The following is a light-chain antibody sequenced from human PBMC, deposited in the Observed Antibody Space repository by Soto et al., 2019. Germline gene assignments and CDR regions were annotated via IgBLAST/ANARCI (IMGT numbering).Light chain of an antibody. CDR2: GAF. V-gene: IGKV3-15*01. J-gene: IGKJ1*01. CDR3: QQYNDWPLT. CDR1: QSVRSN. Sequence: EIVMTQSPFTLSVSPRERATLSCRASQSVRSNLAWYQQKPGQAPSLLIYGAFTRATGIPTRFSGTGSGTEFTLTISSLQSEDFALYYCQQYNDWPLTVGQGTKVDIK.